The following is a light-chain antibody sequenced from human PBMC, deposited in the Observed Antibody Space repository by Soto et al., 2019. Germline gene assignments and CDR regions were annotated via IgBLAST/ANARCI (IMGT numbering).Light chain of an antibody. CDR1: QSISSNY. CDR2: GAS. J-gene: IGKJ1*01. Sequence: EIVLTQSPGTLSVSPGERATLSCRASQSISSNYLAWYQQKPGQAPSLLNSGASSRTTGIPDRFSGSVSATDVTLTSSRLEPEDSAIYYCQQYVRWMFGQGTKVEI. V-gene: IGKV3-20*01. CDR3: QQYVRWM.